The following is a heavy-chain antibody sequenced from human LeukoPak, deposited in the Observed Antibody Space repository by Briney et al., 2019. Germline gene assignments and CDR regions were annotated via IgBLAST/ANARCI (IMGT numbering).Heavy chain of an antibody. J-gene: IGHJ4*02. Sequence: SETLSLTCTVSGGSISSYYWSWIRQPPGKGLEWIGYIYYSGSTNYNSSLRSRVTISVDTSKNQFSLKLRSVTAADTAVYYCARVTGYMIEDYFDYWGQGTLVTVSP. CDR2: IYYSGST. CDR1: GGSISSYY. V-gene: IGHV4-59*01. CDR3: ARVTGYMIEDYFDY. D-gene: IGHD3-22*01.